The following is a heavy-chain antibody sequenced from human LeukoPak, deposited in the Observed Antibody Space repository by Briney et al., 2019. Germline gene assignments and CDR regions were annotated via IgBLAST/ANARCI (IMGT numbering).Heavy chain of an antibody. CDR2: TYYTGST. J-gene: IGHJ4*02. D-gene: IGHD1-1*01. V-gene: IGHV4-31*03. Sequence: SQTLSLTCTVSGGSISSGGNYWSWIHQHPGKGLEWIGYTYYTGSTNNNPSLKSRITLSVDTSKNQFSLRLSSVTAADTAVYYCARRVGKYPTYYFDYWGQGTLLTVSS. CDR3: ARRVGKYPTYYFDY. CDR1: GGSISSGGNY.